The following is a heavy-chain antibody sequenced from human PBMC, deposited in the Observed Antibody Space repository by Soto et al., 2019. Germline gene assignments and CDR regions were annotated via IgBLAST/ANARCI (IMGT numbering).Heavy chain of an antibody. CDR1: GGTFGSYA. CDR3: ARSQGSSTSLEIYYYYYYGMDV. V-gene: IGHV1-69*01. J-gene: IGHJ6*02. CDR2: IIPITGTA. Sequence: QVQLVQSGAEVKKPGSSVKVSCKASGGTFGSYANSWVRQAPGQGPEWMGGIIPITGTANYAQKFQGRVTITADESTSTASMQLSSLRSEDTAVYYCARSQGSSTSLEIYYYYYYGMDVWGQGTTVTVSS. D-gene: IGHD2-2*01.